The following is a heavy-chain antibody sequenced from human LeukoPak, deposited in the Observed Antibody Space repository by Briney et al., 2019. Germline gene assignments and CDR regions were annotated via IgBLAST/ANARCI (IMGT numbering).Heavy chain of an antibody. Sequence: SETLSLTCTVSGDSISHYYWSWIRQPPGKGLEWIGYIYTSGNTDYNPSLKSRVSISIYTSKNQFSLRLSSVTAADTAVYYCARVFEVYYYYMDVWGKGTTVTVSS. CDR1: GDSISHYY. CDR3: ARVFEVYYYYMDV. CDR2: IYTSGNT. V-gene: IGHV4-4*09. J-gene: IGHJ6*03.